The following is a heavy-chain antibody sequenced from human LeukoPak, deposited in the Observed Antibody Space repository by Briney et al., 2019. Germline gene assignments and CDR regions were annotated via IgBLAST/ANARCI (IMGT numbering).Heavy chain of an antibody. CDR2: TNANTGAT. J-gene: IGHJ4*02. CDR1: GYTFIDYY. D-gene: IGHD3-22*01. V-gene: IGHV1-2*02. Sequence: ASVKVSCKASGYTFIDYYLHWVRQAPGQGLERMGWTNANTGATSYAQKFKGRVTMTRDTSISTIYMDLSSLRSDDTAVYYCSRVGGGYPYWGQGTLVTVSS. CDR3: SRVGGGYPY.